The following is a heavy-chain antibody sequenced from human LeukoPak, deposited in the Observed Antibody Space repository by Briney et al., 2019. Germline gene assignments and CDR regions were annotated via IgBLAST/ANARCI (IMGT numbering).Heavy chain of an antibody. CDR2: IKQDGSEK. Sequence: GGALRLSCSASGFSLKNYLLNWVRPAPGKGPEWVANIKQDGSEKNYVDSVKGRFSISRDNAKNSLILQMNSLRDEDTAVYYCARGVWAPFDSWGQGTLVSVSS. CDR3: ARGVWAPFDS. CDR1: GFSLKNYL. V-gene: IGHV3-7*01. J-gene: IGHJ4*02. D-gene: IGHD7-27*01.